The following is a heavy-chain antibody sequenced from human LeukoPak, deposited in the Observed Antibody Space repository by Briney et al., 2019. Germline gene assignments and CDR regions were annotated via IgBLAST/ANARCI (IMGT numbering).Heavy chain of an antibody. CDR2: ITATSLHI. J-gene: IGHJ4*02. CDR3: ASPGEAPTYCGGDCYSDFGY. Sequence: GGSLRLSCAASGVTFSGYSMNWVRQAPGKGLEWVSAITATSLHIYYADSVKGRFTISRDNAKNSLYLQMNSLRAEDTAVYYCASPGEAPTYCGGDCYSDFGYWGQGTLVTVSS. D-gene: IGHD2-21*02. V-gene: IGHV3-21*01. CDR1: GVTFSGYS.